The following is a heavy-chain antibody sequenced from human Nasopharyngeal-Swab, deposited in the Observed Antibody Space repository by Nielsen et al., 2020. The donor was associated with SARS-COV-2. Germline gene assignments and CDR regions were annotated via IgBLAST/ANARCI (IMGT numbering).Heavy chain of an antibody. CDR1: GFTFSDYY. J-gene: IGHJ4*02. V-gene: IGHV3-11*05. CDR2: ISSSSYT. D-gene: IGHD3-22*01. CDR3: ARGGYYYDSSAWDY. Sequence: GGSLRLSCAASGFTFSDYYMSWIRQAPGKGLEWVSYISSSSYTNYADSVKGRFTISRDNAKNSLYLQMNSLRAEDTAVYYCARGGYYYDSSAWDYWGQGTLVTVSS.